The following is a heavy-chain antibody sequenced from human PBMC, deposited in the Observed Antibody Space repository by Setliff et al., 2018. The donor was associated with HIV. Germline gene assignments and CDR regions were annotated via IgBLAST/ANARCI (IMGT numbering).Heavy chain of an antibody. V-gene: IGHV1-2*06. CDR1: GYTFTGYY. D-gene: IGHD3-9*01. Sequence: ASVKVSCKASGYTFTGYYMHWVRQAPGQGLEWMGRINPNSGGTNYAQKFQGRVTMTRDTSISTAYMELSRLRSDDTAVYYCARTVGYDILTGYYKRPPLFDYWGQGTLVTVSS. CDR3: ARTVGYDILTGYYKRPPLFDY. CDR2: INPNSGGT. J-gene: IGHJ4*02.